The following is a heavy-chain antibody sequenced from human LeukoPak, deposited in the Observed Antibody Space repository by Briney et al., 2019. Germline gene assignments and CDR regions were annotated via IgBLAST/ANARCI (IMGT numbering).Heavy chain of an antibody. CDR1: GFTFSNFG. D-gene: IGHD2-2*01. CDR3: VKEHCSSTSWFYFDY. V-gene: IGHV3-64D*06. CDR2: ISGNGGST. J-gene: IGHJ4*02. Sequence: GGSLRLFCSASGFTFSNFGMHWVRQAPGKGLEYVSAISGNGGSTHYADSVKGRFTISRDNSKNTLYLQMTSLKAEDTAVYYCVKEHCSSTSWFYFDYWGQGTLVTVSS.